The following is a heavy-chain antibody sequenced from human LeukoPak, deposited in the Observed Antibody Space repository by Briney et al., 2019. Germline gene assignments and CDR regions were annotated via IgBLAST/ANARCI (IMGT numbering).Heavy chain of an antibody. V-gene: IGHV4-30-2*01. CDR3: ARVGQLGSESGIDP. CDR1: GGSISSGGYY. J-gene: IGHJ5*02. Sequence: ASETLSLTCTVSGGSISSGGYYWSWIRQPPGKGLEWIGYIYHSGSTYYNPSLKSRVTISVDRSKNQFSLKLSSVTAADTAVYYCARVGQLGSESGIDPWGQGTLVTVSS. CDR2: IYHSGST. D-gene: IGHD6-6*01.